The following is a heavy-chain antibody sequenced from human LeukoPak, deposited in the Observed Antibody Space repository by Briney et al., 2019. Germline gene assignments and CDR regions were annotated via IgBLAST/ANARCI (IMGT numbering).Heavy chain of an antibody. CDR2: IWNDGSNK. CDR1: GFTFSSYG. J-gene: IGHJ5*02. CDR3: ARVDYSNWFDP. D-gene: IGHD5-12*01. V-gene: IGHV3-33*01. Sequence: PGGSLRLSCAPSGFTFSSYGMHWVRQAPGKGLEWVAVIWNDGSNKFYTDSVKGRFTISRDNFKGTLFLQMNSLRVEDTAVYYCARVDYSNWFDPWGQGTLVTVSS.